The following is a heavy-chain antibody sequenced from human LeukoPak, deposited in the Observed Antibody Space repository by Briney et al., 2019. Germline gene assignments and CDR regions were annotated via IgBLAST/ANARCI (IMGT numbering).Heavy chain of an antibody. D-gene: IGHD1-14*01. J-gene: IGHJ4*02. CDR3: ARDNDALTGWAKPFDY. V-gene: IGHV4-38-2*02. CDR1: GFTFSSYA. Sequence: GSLRLSCAASGFTFSSYAMSWVRQSPGKGLEWIGSTLNSGSTYYNPSLKSRVTISVDTSKNQFSLKLRSVTAADTAMYYCARDNDALTGWAKPFDYWGQGTLVTVSS. CDR2: TLNSGST.